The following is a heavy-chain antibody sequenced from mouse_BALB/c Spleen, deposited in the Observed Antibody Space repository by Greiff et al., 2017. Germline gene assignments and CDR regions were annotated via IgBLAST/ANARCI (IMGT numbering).Heavy chain of an antibody. D-gene: IGHD1-2*01. V-gene: IGHV1S81*02. CDR3: ARPGSVAY. CDR1: GYTFTSYW. CDR2: INPSNGRT. J-gene: IGHJ3*01. Sequence: VQLQQPGAELVKPGASVKLSCKASGYTFTSYWMHWVKQRPGQGLEWIGEINPSNGRTNYNEKFKSKATLTVDKSSSTAYMQLSSLTSEDSAVYYCARPGSVAYWGQGTLVTVSA.